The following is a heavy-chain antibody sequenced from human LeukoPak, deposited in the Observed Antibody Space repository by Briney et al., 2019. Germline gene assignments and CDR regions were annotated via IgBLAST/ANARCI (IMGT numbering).Heavy chain of an antibody. CDR2: ISGSGGST. CDR3: AKDHGSGSYPLGY. D-gene: IGHD3-10*01. Sequence: GGSLRFSCAASGFTFSSYAMSWVRQAPGKGLEWVSAISGSGGSTYYADSVKGRFTVSRDNSKNTLYLQMNNLRAEDTAVYYCAKDHGSGSYPLGYWGQGTLVTVSS. J-gene: IGHJ4*02. CDR1: GFTFSSYA. V-gene: IGHV3-23*01.